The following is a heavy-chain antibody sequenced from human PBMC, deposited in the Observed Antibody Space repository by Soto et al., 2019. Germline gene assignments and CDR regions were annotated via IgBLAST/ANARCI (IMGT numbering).Heavy chain of an antibody. D-gene: IGHD2-15*01. V-gene: IGHV4-34*01. CDR1: GGSFSGYY. J-gene: IGHJ3*02. Sequence: SETLSLTCAVYGGSFSGYYWSWIRQPPGKGLEWIGEINHSGSTNYNPSLKSRVTTSVDTSKNQFSLKLSSVTAADTAVYYCARDGDCSGGSCYDAFDIWGQGTMVTVSS. CDR3: ARDGDCSGGSCYDAFDI. CDR2: INHSGST.